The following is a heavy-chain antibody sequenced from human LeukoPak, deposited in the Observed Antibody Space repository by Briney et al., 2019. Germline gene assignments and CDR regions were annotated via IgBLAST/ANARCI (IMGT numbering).Heavy chain of an antibody. J-gene: IGHJ4*02. V-gene: IGHV3-23*01. CDR2: ISGSGGST. CDR1: GFTFSSYE. D-gene: IGHD3-22*01. Sequence: GGSLRLSCAASGFTFSSYEMNWVRQAPGKGLEWVSGISGSGGSTYYADSVKGRFTISRDNPKNTLYLQMNSLRAEDTAVYYCAKPPVTMIVVVITSLFDYWGQGTLVTVSS. CDR3: AKPPVTMIVVVITSLFDY.